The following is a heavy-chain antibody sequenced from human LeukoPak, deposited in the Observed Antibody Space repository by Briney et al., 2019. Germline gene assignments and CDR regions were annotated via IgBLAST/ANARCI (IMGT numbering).Heavy chain of an antibody. D-gene: IGHD3-10*01. Sequence: GGSLRLSCAASGFTFSSYGMHWVRQAPGKGLEGVAVISYDGSNKYYADSVKGRFTISRDNSKNTLYLQMNSLRAEDTAVYYCAKETWYYYGSGSWPLDYWGQGTLVTVSS. CDR2: ISYDGSNK. CDR3: AKETWYYYGSGSWPLDY. V-gene: IGHV3-30*18. J-gene: IGHJ4*02. CDR1: GFTFSSYG.